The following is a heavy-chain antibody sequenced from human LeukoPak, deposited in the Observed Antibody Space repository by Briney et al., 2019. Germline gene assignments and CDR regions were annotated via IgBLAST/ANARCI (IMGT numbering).Heavy chain of an antibody. CDR3: AGDYDILTGYLSY. Sequence: SETLSLTCTVSGGSISSGGYYWSWIRQHPGKGLEWIGYIYYSGITYYNPSLKSRVTISVDTSNNQFSLKLSSVTAADTAVYYCAGDYDILTGYLSYWGQGTLVTVSS. CDR1: GGSISSGGYY. D-gene: IGHD3-9*01. V-gene: IGHV4-31*03. J-gene: IGHJ4*02. CDR2: IYYSGIT.